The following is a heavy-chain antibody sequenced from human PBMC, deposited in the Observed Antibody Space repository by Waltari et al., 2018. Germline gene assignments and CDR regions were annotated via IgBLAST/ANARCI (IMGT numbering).Heavy chain of an antibody. CDR2: IIPVLHTA. CDR1: GGSFNRLT. V-gene: IGHV1-69*01. J-gene: IGHJ4*02. D-gene: IGHD3-9*01. CDR3: VTISSRYPF. Sequence: QVQLVQSGAEVKKPGSSVKVSCKTSGGSFNRLTLSWVRQATGQGLEWMGGIIPVLHTANYAQNFQGRVTITADESSQTAYMEMSSLRFEDTAVYYCVTISSRYPFWGQGTLVTVSS.